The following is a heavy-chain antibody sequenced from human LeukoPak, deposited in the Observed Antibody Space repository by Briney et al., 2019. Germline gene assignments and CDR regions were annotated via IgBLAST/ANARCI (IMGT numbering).Heavy chain of an antibody. CDR3: ARVFHAQQLVPDY. CDR1: GFTFSNYA. D-gene: IGHD6-13*01. V-gene: IGHV3-23*01. J-gene: IGHJ4*02. Sequence: GGSLRLSCATSGFTFSNYAMGWVRQAPGKGLEWVSAVSSSGNSAVYTDSVRGRFTISRDNSKNTILLQMNSLRAEDTAVYHCARVFHAQQLVPDYWGQGTLVTVSS. CDR2: VSSSGNSA.